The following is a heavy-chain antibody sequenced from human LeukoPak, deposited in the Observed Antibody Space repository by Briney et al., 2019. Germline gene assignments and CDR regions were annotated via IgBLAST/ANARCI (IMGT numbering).Heavy chain of an antibody. J-gene: IGHJ5*02. CDR3: ARDRPVAFDFWSGYYTNH. D-gene: IGHD3-3*01. CDR1: GFTFSDYY. V-gene: IGHV3-11*01. CDR2: ISSSGSTI. Sequence: GRSLRLSCAASGFTFSDYYMSWIRQAPGKGLEWVSYISSSGSTIYYADSVKGRFTISRDNAKNSLYLQMNSLRAEDTAVYYCARDRPVAFDFWSGYYTNHWGQGTLVTVSS.